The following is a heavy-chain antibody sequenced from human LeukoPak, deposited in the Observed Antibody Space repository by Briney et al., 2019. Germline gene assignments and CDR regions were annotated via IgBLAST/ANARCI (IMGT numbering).Heavy chain of an antibody. CDR2: IKQDGSEK. CDR1: GFTFSSYW. CDR3: ARVADCSGGSCYSGVVYFDY. J-gene: IGHJ4*02. D-gene: IGHD2-15*01. V-gene: IGHV3-7*01. Sequence: GGSLRLSCAASGFTFSSYWMSWVRQAPGKGLEWVANIKQDGSEKYYVDSVKGRFTISRDNAKNSLYLQMNSLRAEDTAVHYCARVADCSGGSCYSGVVYFDYWGQGTLVTVSS.